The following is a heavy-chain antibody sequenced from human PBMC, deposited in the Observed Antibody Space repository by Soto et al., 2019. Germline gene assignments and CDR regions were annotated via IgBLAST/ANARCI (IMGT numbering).Heavy chain of an antibody. CDR1: GFSFRTYA. V-gene: IGHV3-23*01. CDR2: ISGSGTNT. D-gene: IGHD1-26*01. CDR3: ARNGFFTGATDIGEWFDP. J-gene: IGHJ5*02. Sequence: DVQLLESGGGLVQPGGSLRLSCAASGFSFRTYAMGWVRQAPGKGLEWVSDISGSGTNTYDADSVRGRFTISRDNSKNTLYLQMNSLRAEDTAVYYCARNGFFTGATDIGEWFDPWGQGTLVTVSS.